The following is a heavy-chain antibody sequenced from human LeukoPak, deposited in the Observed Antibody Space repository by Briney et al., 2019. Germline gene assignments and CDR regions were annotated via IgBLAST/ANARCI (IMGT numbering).Heavy chain of an antibody. J-gene: IGHJ3*02. Sequence: GASVKVSCKASGYTFTGYYMHWVRQAPGQGLEWMGWINPNSGGTNYAQKFQGRVTMTRDTSISTAYMELSRRRSDDTAVYYCARIRGTRGNAFDIWGQGTMVTVSS. D-gene: IGHD3-10*01. CDR1: GYTFTGYY. CDR2: INPNSGGT. V-gene: IGHV1-2*02. CDR3: ARIRGTRGNAFDI.